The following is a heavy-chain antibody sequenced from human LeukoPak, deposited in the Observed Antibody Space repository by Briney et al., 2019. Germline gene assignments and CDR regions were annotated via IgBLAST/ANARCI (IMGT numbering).Heavy chain of an antibody. J-gene: IGHJ4*02. CDR2: IEPAGSET. V-gene: IGHV3-7*01. CDR3: GRFGDEAAVDY. D-gene: IGHD3-10*01. CDR1: GFSFSTYW. Sequence: GGSLRLSCTASGFSFSTYWMTWVRQAAGKGLEWVANIEPAGSETYYVDPVKGRFTISRDNAKNLLYLQMNSLRAEDTAVYYCGRFGDEAAVDYWGQGTLVTVSS.